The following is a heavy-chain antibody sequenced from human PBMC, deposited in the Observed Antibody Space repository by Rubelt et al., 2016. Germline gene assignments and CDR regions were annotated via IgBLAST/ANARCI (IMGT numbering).Heavy chain of an antibody. CDR3: AKGPDDFDH. Sequence: QVQLQESGPGLVKPSETLSLTCTVSGDSISPSYWSWIRQPPGERLEWIGHVYHDGTTRYNPSLKSRVVITLDRSKNQFSLRLTAGTAADTAVYYCAKGPDDFDHWGRGTLVTVSS. CDR1: GDSISPSY. CDR2: VYHDGTT. J-gene: IGHJ4*02. V-gene: IGHV4-59*12.